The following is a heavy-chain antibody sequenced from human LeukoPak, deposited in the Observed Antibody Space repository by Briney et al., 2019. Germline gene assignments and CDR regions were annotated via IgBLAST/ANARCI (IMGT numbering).Heavy chain of an antibody. CDR2: IKQDGSEK. CDR1: EFTFSSHW. V-gene: IGHV3-7*01. D-gene: IGHD2-21*01. Sequence: GGSLRLSCTASEFTFSSHWMSWVRQAPGKGLEWVANIKQDGSEKDYVDSVKGRFTISRDNAKNSLYLQMNNLRAEDTAVYYCARYCGGDCYGMDVWGQGTTVTVSS. J-gene: IGHJ6*02. CDR3: ARYCGGDCYGMDV.